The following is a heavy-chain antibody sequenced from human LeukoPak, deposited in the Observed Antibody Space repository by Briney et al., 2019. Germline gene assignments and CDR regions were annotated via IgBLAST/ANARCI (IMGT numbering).Heavy chain of an antibody. CDR2: ISGYGGST. CDR1: GFTFSSYA. Sequence: PGGSLRLSCAASGFTFSSYAMSWVRQAPGKGLEWVSAISGYGGSTYYADSVKGRITISRDNSKNTLYLQMNSLRAEDTAVYYCAKDGEQDSSGYYFDYWGQGTLVTVSS. D-gene: IGHD3-22*01. J-gene: IGHJ4*02. V-gene: IGHV3-23*01. CDR3: AKDGEQDSSGYYFDY.